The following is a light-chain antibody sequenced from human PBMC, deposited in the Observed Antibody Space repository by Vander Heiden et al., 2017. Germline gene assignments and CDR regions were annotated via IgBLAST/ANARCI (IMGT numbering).Light chain of an antibody. CDR2: DAS. J-gene: IGKJ1*01. V-gene: IGKV1-33*01. Sequence: DIQMTQSPSSLSASVGDRVTITCQASQDISNYLNWCQQKPGKAPKLLIYDASNLETGVPSRFSGSGSGTDFTFTISSLQPEDIATYYCQHYDNLPPETFGQWTKVEIK. CDR1: QDISNY. CDR3: QHYDNLPPET.